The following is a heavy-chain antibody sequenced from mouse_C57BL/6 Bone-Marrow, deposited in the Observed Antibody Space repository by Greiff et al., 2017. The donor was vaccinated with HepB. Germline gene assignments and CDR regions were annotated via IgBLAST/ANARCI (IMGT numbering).Heavy chain of an antibody. Sequence: DVQLQESGPGLVKPSQSLSLTCSVTGYSITSGYYWNWIRQFPGNKLEWMGYISYDGSNNYNPSLKNRISITRDTSKNQFFLKLNSVTTEDTATYYCAREGNYGEAMDYWGQGTSVTVSS. CDR3: AREGNYGEAMDY. J-gene: IGHJ4*01. CDR2: ISYDGSN. CDR1: GYSITSGYY. V-gene: IGHV3-6*01. D-gene: IGHD1-1*01.